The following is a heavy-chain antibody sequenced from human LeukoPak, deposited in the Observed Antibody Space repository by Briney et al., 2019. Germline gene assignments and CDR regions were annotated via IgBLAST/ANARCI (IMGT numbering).Heavy chain of an antibody. D-gene: IGHD4-17*01. CDR3: ARGPRRDYGNYYYYMDV. CDR2: ISYDGSNK. V-gene: IGHV3-30*04. Sequence: GGSLRLSCAASGFSFSSYAMHWVRQAPGKGLEWVAVISYDGSNKYYADSVKGRFTISRDNSKNTLYLQMNSLRAEDTAVYYCARGPRRDYGNYYYYMDVWGKGTTVTVSS. CDR1: GFSFSSYA. J-gene: IGHJ6*03.